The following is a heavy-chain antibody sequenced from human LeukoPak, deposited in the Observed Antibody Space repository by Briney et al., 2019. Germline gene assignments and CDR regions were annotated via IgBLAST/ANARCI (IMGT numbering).Heavy chain of an antibody. J-gene: IGHJ3*02. V-gene: IGHV3-48*01. CDR2: ISSSSSTI. D-gene: IGHD4-17*01. Sequence: GGSLRLSCAASGFTFSSYSMNWVRQAPGKGLEWVSHISSSSSTIYYADSVKGRFTISRDNAKNSLYLQMNSLRAEDTAVYYCASMNTVTDAFDIWGQGTMVTVSS. CDR3: ASMNTVTDAFDI. CDR1: GFTFSSYS.